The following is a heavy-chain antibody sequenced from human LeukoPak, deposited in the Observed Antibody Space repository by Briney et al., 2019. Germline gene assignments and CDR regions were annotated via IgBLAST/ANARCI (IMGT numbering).Heavy chain of an antibody. D-gene: IGHD4-17*01. CDR1: GFSLSTYA. J-gene: IGHJ4*02. CDR3: AKVLSVTTLGY. CDR2: ISGAGGRT. Sequence: PGGSLRLSCAASGFSLSTYAMSWVRQAPGKGPEWVSAISGAGGRTYYADSVKGRFTISRDNSKNTLYLQMDSLRAEDTAVYYCAKVLSVTTLGYWGQGTLVTVSS. V-gene: IGHV3-23*01.